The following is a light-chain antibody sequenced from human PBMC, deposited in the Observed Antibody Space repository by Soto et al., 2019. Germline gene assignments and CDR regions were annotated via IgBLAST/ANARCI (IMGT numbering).Light chain of an antibody. CDR1: QSISSW. CDR3: QQYTSYSS. V-gene: IGKV1-5*03. Sequence: DIQMTQSPSTLSASVGDRVTITCRASQSISSWLAWYQQKPGKAPKLLIYKASNLDSGVPSRFSGSGSGTEFTLTISSLQPDDFATYYCQQYTSYSSFGQGTNVEIK. J-gene: IGKJ1*01. CDR2: KAS.